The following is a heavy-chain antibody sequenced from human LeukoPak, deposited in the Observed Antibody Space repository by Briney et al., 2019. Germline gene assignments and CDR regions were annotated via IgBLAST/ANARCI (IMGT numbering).Heavy chain of an antibody. D-gene: IGHD6-19*01. CDR3: AKDSRFDIAVAGTDFDY. CDR1: GFTFSSYA. Sequence: GGSLRLSCAASGFTFSSYAMSWVRQAPGKGLEWVSAISGSGGSTYYADFVKGRFTISRDNSKNTLCLQMNSLRAEDTAVYYCAKDSRFDIAVAGTDFDYWGQGTLVTVSS. CDR2: ISGSGGST. V-gene: IGHV3-23*01. J-gene: IGHJ4*02.